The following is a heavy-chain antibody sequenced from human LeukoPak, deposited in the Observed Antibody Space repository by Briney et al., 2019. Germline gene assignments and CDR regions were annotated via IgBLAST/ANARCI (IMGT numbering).Heavy chain of an antibody. V-gene: IGHV1-18*01. J-gene: IGHJ4*02. CDR3: ARDSGSSGYYYPIDY. CDR2: ISAYNGNT. Sequence: ASVKVSCKASGYTFTSYGISWVRQAPGQGLEWMGWISAYNGNTNYAQKLQGRVTMTTDTSTSTAYMELRSLRSDDTAVYYCARDSGSSGYYYPIDYWGQGTLVTVSS. D-gene: IGHD3-22*01. CDR1: GYTFTSYG.